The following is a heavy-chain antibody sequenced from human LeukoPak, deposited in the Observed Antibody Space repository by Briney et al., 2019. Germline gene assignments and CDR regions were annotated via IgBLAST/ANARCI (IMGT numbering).Heavy chain of an antibody. CDR3: VRDEGYSSGWYTDAFDI. CDR1: GGSISSYY. D-gene: IGHD6-19*01. J-gene: IGHJ3*02. Sequence: PSETLSLTCTVSGGSISSYYWSWIRQPAGKGLEWIGRIYTSGSTNYNPSLKSRVTMSVDTSKNQFSLNLSSVTAADTAVYYCVRDEGYSSGWYTDAFDIWGRGTMVTVSS. V-gene: IGHV4-4*07. CDR2: IYTSGST.